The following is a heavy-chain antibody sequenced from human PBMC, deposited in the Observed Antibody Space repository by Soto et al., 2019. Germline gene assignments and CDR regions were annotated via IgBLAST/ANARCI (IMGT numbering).Heavy chain of an antibody. D-gene: IGHD2-15*01. CDR3: ARDHTDYWSGGSCYWFDP. CDR2: IWYDGSNK. J-gene: IGHJ5*02. CDR1: GFTFSSYG. V-gene: IGHV3-33*01. Sequence: QVQLVESGGGVVQPGRSLRLSCAASGFTFSSYGMHWVRQAPGKGLEWVAVIWYDGSNKYYADSVKGRFTISRDNSKNTXXLQMNSLRAEDTAVYYCARDHTDYWSGGSCYWFDPWGQGTLVTVSS.